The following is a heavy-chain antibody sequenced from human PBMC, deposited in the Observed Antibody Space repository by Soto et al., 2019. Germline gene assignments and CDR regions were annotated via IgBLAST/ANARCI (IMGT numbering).Heavy chain of an antibody. V-gene: IGHV5-51*01. CDR1: GYSFTSYW. CDR3: ARHNPLGYCSSTSCLPYYGMDV. J-gene: IGHJ6*02. CDR2: IYPGDSDT. D-gene: IGHD2-2*01. Sequence: GESLKISCKGSGYSFTSYWIGWVRQMRGKGLEWMGIIYPGDSDTRYSPSFQGQVTISADKSISTAYLQWSSLKASDTAMYYCARHNPLGYCSSTSCLPYYGMDVWGQGTTVTVSS.